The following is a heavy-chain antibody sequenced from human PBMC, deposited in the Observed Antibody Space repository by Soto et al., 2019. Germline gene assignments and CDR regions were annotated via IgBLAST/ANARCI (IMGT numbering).Heavy chain of an antibody. D-gene: IGHD4-4*01. Sequence: QVQLVESGGGVVQPGRSLRLSCAASGFTFSSYGMHWVXXXXXXXXXXXAVISYDGSNKYYADSVKGRFTISRDNSKNTLYLXMNSLRAEDTAVYXCXKDYSNYVLSEYCFDYWGQGTLVTVSS. J-gene: IGHJ4*02. CDR2: ISYDGSNK. CDR3: XKDYSNYVLSEYCFDY. CDR1: GFTFSSYG. V-gene: IGHV3-30*18.